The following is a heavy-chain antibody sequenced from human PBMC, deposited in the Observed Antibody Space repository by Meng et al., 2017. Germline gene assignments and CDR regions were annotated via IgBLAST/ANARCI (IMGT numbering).Heavy chain of an antibody. CDR2: IYPGDSDT. D-gene: IGHD3-22*01. V-gene: IGHV5-51*01. CDR3: AGQAYYYDSSGYYFGPPYDAFDI. J-gene: IGHJ3*02. Sequence: GESLKISCQGSGYSFTSYWIGRVRQMPGKGLEWMGIIYPGDSDTRYSPSFQGQVTISAYKSISTAYLQWSCLKASDTAMYYCAGQAYYYDSSGYYFGPPYDAFDIWGQGTMVTVSS. CDR1: GYSFTSYW.